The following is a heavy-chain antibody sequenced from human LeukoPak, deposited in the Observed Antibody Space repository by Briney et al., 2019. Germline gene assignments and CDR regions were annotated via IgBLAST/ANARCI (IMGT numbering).Heavy chain of an antibody. CDR3: AKGAAGGKVDWFDP. J-gene: IGHJ5*02. V-gene: IGHV3-23*01. Sequence: GGSLRLSCEASGLSFTNYSMIWVRQAPGKGLQWISTLTRYGGAYYADSAESRFIIAREISKNTMFLQMYRLRAEDTAVYYCAKGAAGGKVDWFDPWGQGTLVTVSS. D-gene: IGHD6-13*01. CDR1: GLSFTNYS. CDR2: LTRYGGA.